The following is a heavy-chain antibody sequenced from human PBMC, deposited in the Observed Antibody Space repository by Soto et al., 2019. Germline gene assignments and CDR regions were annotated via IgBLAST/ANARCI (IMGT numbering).Heavy chain of an antibody. V-gene: IGHV4-34*01. D-gene: IGHD1-26*01. CDR2: INHSGST. J-gene: IGHJ4*02. CDR1: GYY. Sequence: GYYRIMKRQPPGKGLEWIGEINHSGSTNYNPSLKSRVTISVDTSKNQFSLKLNSVTAADTAVYYCAREIRGSTLDYFDYWGKGTLVTVSS. CDR3: AREIRGSTLDYFDY.